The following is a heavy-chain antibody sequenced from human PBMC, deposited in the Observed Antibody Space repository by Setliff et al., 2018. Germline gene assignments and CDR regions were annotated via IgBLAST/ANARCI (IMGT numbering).Heavy chain of an antibody. V-gene: IGHV1-69*13. J-gene: IGHJ6*03. D-gene: IGHD1-1*01. Sequence: GASVKVSCKASGGTFRDFAISWVRQAPGQGLEWMGGIMPVFGTPDYAQKFEGRVTISADETTTTAYLELSSLRSEDTGVYYCGSRQFPGGSNYYYFMDVWGKGTTVTVSS. CDR3: GSRQFPGGSNYYYFMDV. CDR1: GGTFRDFA. CDR2: IMPVFGTP.